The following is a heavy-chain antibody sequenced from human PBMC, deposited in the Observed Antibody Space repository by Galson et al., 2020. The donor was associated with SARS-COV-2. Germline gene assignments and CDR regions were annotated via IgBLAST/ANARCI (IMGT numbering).Heavy chain of an antibody. CDR1: GFTFSSYA. V-gene: IGHV3-23*01. Sequence: GGSLRLSCAASGFTFSSYAMSWVRQAPGKGLEWVSAISGSGGSTYYADSVKGRFTISRDNSKNTLYLQMNSLRAEDTAVYYCVRFTQRPRMIVVVNFDYWGQGTLVTVSS. CDR3: VRFTQRPRMIVVVNFDY. CDR2: ISGSGGST. D-gene: IGHD3-22*01. J-gene: IGHJ4*02.